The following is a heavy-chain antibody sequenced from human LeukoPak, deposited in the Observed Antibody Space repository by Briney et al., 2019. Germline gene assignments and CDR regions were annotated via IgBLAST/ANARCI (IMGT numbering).Heavy chain of an antibody. CDR2: IIPIFGTA. CDR3: ARVPEDYYDSRLYYYYYGMDV. V-gene: IGHV1-69*05. D-gene: IGHD3-22*01. Sequence: SVKVSCKASGGTFSSYAISWVRQAPGQGLEWMGGIIPIFGTANYAQKFQGRVTITTDESTSTAYMELSSLRSEDTAVYYCARVPEDYYDSRLYYYYYGMDVWGQGTTVTVSS. CDR1: GGTFSSYA. J-gene: IGHJ6*02.